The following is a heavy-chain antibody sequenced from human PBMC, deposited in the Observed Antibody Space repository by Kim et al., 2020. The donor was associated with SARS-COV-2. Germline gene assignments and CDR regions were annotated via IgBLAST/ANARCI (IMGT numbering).Heavy chain of an antibody. D-gene: IGHD4-17*01. Sequence: GGSLRLSCAASGFTFSSYGMHWVRQAPGKGLEWVAVIWYDGSNKYYADSVKGRFTISRDNSKNTLYLQMNSLRAEDTAVYYCARDPHGDYVGFDYWGQGTLVTVSS. CDR2: IWYDGSNK. J-gene: IGHJ4*02. V-gene: IGHV3-33*01. CDR1: GFTFSSYG. CDR3: ARDPHGDYVGFDY.